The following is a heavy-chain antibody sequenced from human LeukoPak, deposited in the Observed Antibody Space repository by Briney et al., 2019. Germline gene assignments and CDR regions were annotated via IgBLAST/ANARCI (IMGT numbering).Heavy chain of an antibody. CDR3: AKVVAAIPSDNWFDP. D-gene: IGHD2-15*01. V-gene: IGHV1-69*06. CDR1: GGTFSSYA. CDR2: IIPIFGTA. Sequence: SVKVSCKASGGTFSSYAISWARQAPGQGLEWMGGIIPIFGTANYAQKFQGRVTITADKSTSTAYMELSSLRSEDTAVYYCAKVVAAIPSDNWFDPWGQGTLVTVSS. J-gene: IGHJ5*02.